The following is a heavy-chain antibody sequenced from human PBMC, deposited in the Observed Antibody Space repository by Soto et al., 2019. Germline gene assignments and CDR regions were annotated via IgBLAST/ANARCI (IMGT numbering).Heavy chain of an antibody. CDR2: IPSRGRP. J-gene: IGHJ4*02. V-gene: IGHV4-30-4*01. Sequence: QVQLRESGPGLVKPSQTLSLTCSVSGASVAGGSYYWSWVRQPPGKGLEWIGYIPSRGRPFYNPSLTSRGTISADTSKNQLSLQLTSGTAADTAVYYCARDTYSGYDCGLWGQGTLVTVSS. D-gene: IGHD5-12*01. CDR1: GASVAGGSYY. CDR3: ARDTYSGYDCGL.